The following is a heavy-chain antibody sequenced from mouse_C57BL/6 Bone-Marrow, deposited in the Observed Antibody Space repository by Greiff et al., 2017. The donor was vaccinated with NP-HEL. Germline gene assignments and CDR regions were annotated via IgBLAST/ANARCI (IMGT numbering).Heavy chain of an antibody. V-gene: IGHV1-81*01. J-gene: IGHJ1*03. CDR3: AREDYYYGSSWYFDV. CDR2: IYPRSGNT. CDR1: GYTFTSYG. D-gene: IGHD1-1*01. Sequence: QVHVKQSGAELARPGASVKLSCKASGYTFTSYGISWVKQRTGQGLEWIGEIYPRSGNTYYNEKFKGKATLTADKSSSTAYMELRSLTSEDSAVYFCAREDYYYGSSWYFDVWGTGTTVTVSS.